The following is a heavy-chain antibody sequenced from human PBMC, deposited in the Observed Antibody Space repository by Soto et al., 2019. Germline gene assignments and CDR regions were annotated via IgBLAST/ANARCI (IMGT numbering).Heavy chain of an antibody. CDR1: GFTFTSYA. Sequence: LRLSCAASGFTFTSYAMGWVRQAPGKGLEWVSVISSGGSTYYADSVRGRFTISRDNSKDTLSLQMNSLRAEDTAVYYCAKRRGAGGHFDYWGQGALVTVSS. V-gene: IGHV3-23*01. J-gene: IGHJ4*02. D-gene: IGHD2-15*01. CDR2: ISSGGST. CDR3: AKRRGAGGHFDY.